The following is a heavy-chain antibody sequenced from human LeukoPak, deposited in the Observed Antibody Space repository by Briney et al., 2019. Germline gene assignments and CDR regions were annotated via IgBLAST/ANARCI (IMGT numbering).Heavy chain of an antibody. V-gene: IGHV3-23*01. CDR2: ISVSGGTT. CDR1: GLTFSNYP. J-gene: IGHJ4*02. D-gene: IGHD2-8*01. Sequence: GGSLRLSCTASGLTFSNYPMTWVRQAPGKGLEWVSSISVSGGTTYYPDAVKGRFTILRDNSKNNPYLEMNSLRVDDTAIYYCAKGGYFTFFDNWGQGTLVTVSS. CDR3: AKGGYFTFFDN.